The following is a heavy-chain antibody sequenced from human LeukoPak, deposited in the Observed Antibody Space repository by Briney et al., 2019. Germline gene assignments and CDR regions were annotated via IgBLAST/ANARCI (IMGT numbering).Heavy chain of an antibody. CDR1: GFTFSSYA. J-gene: IGHJ4*02. CDR3: AKDKVRLITFGGVIVDY. CDR2: ISGSGGST. D-gene: IGHD3-16*02. V-gene: IGHV3-23*01. Sequence: GGSLRLSCAAPGFTFSSYAMSWVRQAPGKGLEWVSAISGSGGSTYYADSVKGRFTISRDNSKNTLYLQMNSLRAEDTAVYYCAKDKVRLITFGGVIVDYWGQGTLVTVSS.